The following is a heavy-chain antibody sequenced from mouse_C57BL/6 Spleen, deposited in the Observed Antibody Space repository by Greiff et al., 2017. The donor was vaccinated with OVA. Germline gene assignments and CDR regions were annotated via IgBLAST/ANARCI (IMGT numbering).Heavy chain of an antibody. CDR3: ARYPSYWYFDV. CDR2: IYPGDGDT. D-gene: IGHD2-10*02. V-gene: IGHV1-82*01. Sequence: VQGVESGPELVKPGASVKISCKASGYAFSSSWMNWVKQRPGKGLEWIGRIYPGDGDTNYNGKFKGKATLTADKSSSTAYMQLSSLTSEDSAVYFCARYPSYWYFDVWGTGTTVTVSS. J-gene: IGHJ1*03. CDR1: GYAFSSSW.